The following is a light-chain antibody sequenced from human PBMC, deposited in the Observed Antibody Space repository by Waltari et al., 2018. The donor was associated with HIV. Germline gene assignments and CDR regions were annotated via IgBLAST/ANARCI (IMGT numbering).Light chain of an antibody. V-gene: IGLV2-14*01. J-gene: IGLJ2*01. Sequence: QSALTQPASVSGSPGQSITISCDLNDYAYVSWYQRHPGKAPKVIIYEVSNRPSGLSNCFSGSKSGNTATLTISGLQPEDEADYFCTSYITSATPVFGRGTKVTVL. CDR1: DLNDYAY. CDR3: TSYITSATPV. CDR2: EVS.